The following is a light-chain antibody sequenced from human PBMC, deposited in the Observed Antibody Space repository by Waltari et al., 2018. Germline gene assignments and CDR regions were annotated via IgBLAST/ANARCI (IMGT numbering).Light chain of an antibody. J-gene: IGLJ2*01. V-gene: IGLV2-8*01. CDR1: TKTIGDNNY. CDR3: ASYEDHDRGI. CDR2: EIN. Sequence: QSALTQPPSASGYPGQSVTISCSGTTKTIGDNNYVSWYQQYPGKIPRLIIFEINRRPSGVPYRFSASTSGNTASLTVSGLQAEDEAVCYCASYEDHDRGIFGGGTKLTVL.